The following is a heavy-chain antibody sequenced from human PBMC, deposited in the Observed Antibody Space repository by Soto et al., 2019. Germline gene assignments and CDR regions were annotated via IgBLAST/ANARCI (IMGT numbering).Heavy chain of an antibody. CDR2: IIPIGGTP. Sequence: QVQLVQSGAEVQKPGSSVKVSCKASGRTFNNYAISWVRQAPGIGFEWLGVIIPIGGTPEHAQKFQGRVTISADESTNTAYMELSSLRSEDTAVYYCATNYYDGSGHYFIFEHWGQGTLVTVSS. CDR1: GRTFNNYA. J-gene: IGHJ4*02. D-gene: IGHD3-22*01. V-gene: IGHV1-69*01. CDR3: ATNYYDGSGHYFIFEH.